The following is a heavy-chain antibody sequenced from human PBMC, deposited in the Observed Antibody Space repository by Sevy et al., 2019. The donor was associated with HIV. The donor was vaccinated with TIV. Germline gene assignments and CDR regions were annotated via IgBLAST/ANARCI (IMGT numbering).Heavy chain of an antibody. D-gene: IGHD6-13*01. Sequence: GGSLRLSCTASGFTFGDYCMSWVRQAPGKGLEWVAFLKSDVYGGTVDHAASVGGRFVISRDDSKTIAYLKMNDRKTEDTGVYYCTRWKAAQSIFDYWGQGALVTVSS. J-gene: IGHJ4*02. V-gene: IGHV3-49*04. CDR3: TRWKAAQSIFDY. CDR2: LKSDVYGGTV. CDR1: GFTFGDYC.